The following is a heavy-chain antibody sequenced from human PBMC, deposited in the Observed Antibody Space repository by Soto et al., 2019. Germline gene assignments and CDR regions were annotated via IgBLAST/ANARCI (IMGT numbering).Heavy chain of an antibody. J-gene: IGHJ5*02. Sequence: QLQLAESGGGVAQPGRSLRLSCAAPGLIFSSSGMHWVRQAPGKGLEWVAMIWYDGSNEYYADSVKGRFTISRDNSKNTLSLQMNSLRVEDTAVYYCARDKGTTCLDTWGQGILVTVSS. D-gene: IGHD1-7*01. CDR2: IWYDGSNE. CDR3: ARDKGTTCLDT. CDR1: GLIFSSSG. V-gene: IGHV3-33*01.